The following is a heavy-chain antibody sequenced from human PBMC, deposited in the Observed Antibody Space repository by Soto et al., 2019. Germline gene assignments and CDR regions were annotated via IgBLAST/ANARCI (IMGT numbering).Heavy chain of an antibody. Sequence: KPSETLSLTCTVSGGSISSYYWSWIRQPPGKGLEWIGHIYSSGSTNYNPSHKSRVTIAVDTSKNQFSLRLRSVTAADTAVYYCARRVKYGSGRRPAYYFDYWGQGTLVTVSS. CDR2: IYSSGST. CDR3: ARRVKYGSGRRPAYYFDY. V-gene: IGHV4-59*01. D-gene: IGHD3-10*01. J-gene: IGHJ4*02. CDR1: GGSISSYY.